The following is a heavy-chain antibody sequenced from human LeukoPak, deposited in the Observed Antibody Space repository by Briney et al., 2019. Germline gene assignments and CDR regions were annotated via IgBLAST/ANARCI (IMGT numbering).Heavy chain of an antibody. CDR1: GFTFSSYW. J-gene: IGHJ4*02. CDR3: IGSGGWPGY. D-gene: IGHD1-26*01. V-gene: IGHV3-74*01. Sequence: PGGSLRLSCAASGFTFSSYWMHWVRQAPGKGLVWVSRIASDGSTVYAGSVKGRFTISRDNAKDTVYLQMNSLRVEDTAVYYCIGSGGWPGYWGQGTLVTVS. CDR2: IASDGST.